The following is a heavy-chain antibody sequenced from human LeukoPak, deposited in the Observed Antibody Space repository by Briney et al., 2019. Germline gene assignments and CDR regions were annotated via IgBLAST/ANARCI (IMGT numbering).Heavy chain of an antibody. CDR3: VRNDGDDAFDI. CDR1: GFTFSVYS. CDR2: ISSTSTTI. D-gene: IGHD4-17*01. J-gene: IGHJ3*02. Sequence: GGSLRLSCAASGFTFSVYSMDWFRQAPGRGLEWVSYISSTSTTIYYKDSVKGRFTISRDNAKNSLYLHMTSLRVEDTAVYYCVRNDGDDAFDIWGQGTMVTVSS. V-gene: IGHV3-48*01.